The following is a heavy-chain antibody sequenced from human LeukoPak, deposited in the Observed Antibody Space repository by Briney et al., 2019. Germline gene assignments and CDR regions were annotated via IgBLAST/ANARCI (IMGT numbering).Heavy chain of an antibody. CDR3: ARWYFDNSGDYYEDY. V-gene: IGHV4-4*07. CDR2: IDISGST. D-gene: IGHD3-22*01. Sequence: GSLRLSCAASGFTFSSYWMSWIRQPAGKGLEWIGRIDISGSTNYNPSLKSRVTISVDTSKNQFSLKLTSVTAADTALYYCARWYFDNSGDYYEDYWGQGTLITVSS. CDR1: GFTFSSYW. J-gene: IGHJ4*02.